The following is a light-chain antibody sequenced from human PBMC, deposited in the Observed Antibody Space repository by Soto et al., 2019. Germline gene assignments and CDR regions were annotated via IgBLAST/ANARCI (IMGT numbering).Light chain of an antibody. CDR3: QSYDSSLSGYV. Sequence: QSVLTQPPSVSGAPGQRVTISCTGISSNIGAGYDVHWYQQLPGTAPKLLIYGNSNRPSGVPDRFSGSKSGTSVSLAITGLQAEDEADYYCQSYDSSLSGYVFGTGTKLTVL. V-gene: IGLV1-40*01. CDR2: GNS. CDR1: SSNIGAGYD. J-gene: IGLJ1*01.